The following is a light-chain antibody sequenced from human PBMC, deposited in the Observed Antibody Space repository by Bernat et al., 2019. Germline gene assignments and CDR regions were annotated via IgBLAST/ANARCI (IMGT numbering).Light chain of an antibody. J-gene: IGKJ5*01. V-gene: IGKV1-12*01. CDR1: QGIGNW. CDR3: QQANTFPPP. Sequence: DVQMTQSPSSVSASVGDRVTMTCRASQGIGNWLAWYQQKLGKPPKLLISGSSNLQSGVPSRFSGSGSGTDFTLTIRSLQPEDSATYYCQQANTFPPPFGQGTRLDIK. CDR2: GSS.